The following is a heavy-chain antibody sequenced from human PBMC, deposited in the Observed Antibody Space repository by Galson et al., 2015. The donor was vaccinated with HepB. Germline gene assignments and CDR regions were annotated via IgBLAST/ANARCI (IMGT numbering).Heavy chain of an antibody. CDR3: ARTCSGGYCYSD. Sequence: SVKVSCKASGYTFTSYYIHWVRQGPGQGLEWMGVIYPGVGSTTYAQKFQGRVTLTRDTSTTTVYMELSSLRSEDTAVYYCARTCSGGYCYSDWGQGTLVTVSS. V-gene: IGHV1-46*01. CDR2: IYPGVGST. D-gene: IGHD2-15*01. J-gene: IGHJ4*02. CDR1: GYTFTSYY.